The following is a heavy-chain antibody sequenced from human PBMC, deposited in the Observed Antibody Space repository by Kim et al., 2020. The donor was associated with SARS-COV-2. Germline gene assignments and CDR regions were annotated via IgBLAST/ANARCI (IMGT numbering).Heavy chain of an antibody. CDR2: IYYSGST. CDR1: GCSISSSSYY. Sequence: SETLSLTCTVSGCSISSSSYYWGWIRQPPGKGLEWIGSIYYSGSTFYNPSLKSRVTISVDTSKNQFSLTLSSVTAADTAVYYCARHTGPLDLCNSWWLPPGGCFVYCRPGTLDTLSS. CDR3: ARHTGPLDLCNSWWLPPGGCFVY. J-gene: IGHJ4*02. D-gene: IGHD2-15*01. V-gene: IGHV4-39*01.